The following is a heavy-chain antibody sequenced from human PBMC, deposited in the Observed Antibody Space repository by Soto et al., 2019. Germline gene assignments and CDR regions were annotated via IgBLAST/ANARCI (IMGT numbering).Heavy chain of an antibody. CDR3: AGEWGDYVWGSYRYIDY. CDR2: INHSGST. Sequence: QVQLQQWGAGLLKPSETLSLTCAVYGGSFSGYYWSWIRQPPGKGLEWIGEINHSGSTNYNPSLKSRVTISVDTSKNQFSLKLSSVTAADTAVYYCAGEWGDYVWGSYRYIDYWGQGTLVTVSS. J-gene: IGHJ4*02. D-gene: IGHD3-16*02. CDR1: GGSFSGYY. V-gene: IGHV4-34*01.